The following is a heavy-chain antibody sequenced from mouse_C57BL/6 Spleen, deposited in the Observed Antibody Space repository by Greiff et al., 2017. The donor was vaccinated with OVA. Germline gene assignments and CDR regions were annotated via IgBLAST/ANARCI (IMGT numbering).Heavy chain of an antibody. CDR3: TREGAYDGFSFAY. CDR2: IYPGNSDT. V-gene: IGHV1-5*01. D-gene: IGHD2-3*01. Sequence: EVQGVESGTVLARPGASVKMSCKTSGYTFTSYWMHWVKQRPGQGLEWIGAIYPGNSDTSYNQKFKGKAKLTAVTSASTAYMELSSLTNEDSAVYYCTREGAYDGFSFAYWGQGTLVTVSA. J-gene: IGHJ3*01. CDR1: GYTFTSYW.